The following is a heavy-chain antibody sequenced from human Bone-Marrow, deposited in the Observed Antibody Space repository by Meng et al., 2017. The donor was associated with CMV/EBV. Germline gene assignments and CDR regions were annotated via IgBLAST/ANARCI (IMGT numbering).Heavy chain of an antibody. J-gene: IGHJ6*02. CDR3: AREGVTGTTVDHYYGMDV. CDR1: GGSFSSYA. Sequence: SEKISCKASGGSFSSYAISWVRQAPGQGLEWMGGSIPILGIANYAQKFQGRVTITADKSTSTAHMELSSLRSEDTAVYYCAREGVTGTTVDHYYGMDVWGQGTTVTVSS. V-gene: IGHV1-69*04. D-gene: IGHD1-7*01. CDR2: SIPILGIA.